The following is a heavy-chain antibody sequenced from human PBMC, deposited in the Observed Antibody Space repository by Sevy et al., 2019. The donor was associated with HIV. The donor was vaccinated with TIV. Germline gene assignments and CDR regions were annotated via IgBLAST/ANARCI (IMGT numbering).Heavy chain of an antibody. CDR3: ANAYSGSYSHSYLYALDV. V-gene: IGHV3-30*18. D-gene: IGHD1-26*01. Sequence: GESLKISCTGSGFSFSYYGIHWVRQAPGKGLDWVALISHDGINEYHADSVKGRFTISRDNCKNTIYLEMNRLRNEDTAIYFCANAYSGSYSHSYLYALDVWGQGTTVTVSS. CDR2: ISHDGINE. CDR1: GFSFSYYG. J-gene: IGHJ6*02.